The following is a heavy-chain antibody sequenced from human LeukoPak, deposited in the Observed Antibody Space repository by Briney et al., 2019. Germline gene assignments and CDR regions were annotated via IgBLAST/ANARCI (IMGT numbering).Heavy chain of an antibody. CDR2: YYSGST. V-gene: IGHV4-59*01. Sequence: YYSGSTNYNPSLKSRVTMSVDTSKNQFSLKLSSVTAADTAVYYCARVVVGATYYYGMDVWGQGTTVTVSS. D-gene: IGHD2-15*01. CDR3: ARVVVGATYYYGMDV. J-gene: IGHJ6*02.